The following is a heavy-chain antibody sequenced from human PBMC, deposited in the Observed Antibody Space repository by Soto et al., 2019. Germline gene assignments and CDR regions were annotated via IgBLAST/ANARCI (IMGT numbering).Heavy chain of an antibody. J-gene: IGHJ6*02. Sequence: QVQLVESGGGVVQPGGSLRLSCTTSGFTLNTYGMYWVRQAPGKGLEWVAIIWYDGSNKYYGDSVKGRFTISRDNSKNTLYLQMNSLGAEDTALYYCARGDCTGAYCYSWPFNYGVDVWGQGTTVTVSS. CDR2: IWYDGSNK. D-gene: IGHD2-15*01. CDR1: GFTLNTYG. V-gene: IGHV3-33*08. CDR3: ARGDCTGAYCYSWPFNYGVDV.